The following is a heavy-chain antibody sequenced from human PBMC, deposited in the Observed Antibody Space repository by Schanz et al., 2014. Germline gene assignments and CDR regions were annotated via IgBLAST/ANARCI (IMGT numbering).Heavy chain of an antibody. CDR3: AKIRYDSSGYYLPYYGMDV. Sequence: EVQLVESGGGLVKPGGSLRLSCAASGFTFSTYYMNWVRQAPGKGLEWVAGISGSGGSTDYADSVKGRFIIPRDNSKNTLYLQMNSLRAEDTAVYYCAKIRYDSSGYYLPYYGMDVWGQGTTVIVSS. CDR2: ISGSGGST. V-gene: IGHV3-23*04. CDR1: GFTFSTYY. J-gene: IGHJ6*02. D-gene: IGHD3-22*01.